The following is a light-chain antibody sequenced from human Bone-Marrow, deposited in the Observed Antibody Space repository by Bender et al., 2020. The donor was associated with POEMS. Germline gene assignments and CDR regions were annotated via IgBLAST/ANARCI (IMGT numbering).Light chain of an antibody. CDR2: GND. J-gene: IGLJ3*02. CDR3: SAWDGILNGWV. V-gene: IGLV1-44*01. CDR1: SSNIGGNA. Sequence: QSVLTHPPSASGTPGQRFTISCSGSSSNIGGNAVNWWQQLPGTAPKPLIYGNDQRPSGVPDRFSGSKSGTSASLAISGLQSEDEADYFCSAWDGILNGWVFGGGTELTVL.